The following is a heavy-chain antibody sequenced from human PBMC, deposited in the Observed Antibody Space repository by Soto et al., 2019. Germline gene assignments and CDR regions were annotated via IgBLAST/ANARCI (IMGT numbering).Heavy chain of an antibody. CDR3: ARTSDFWSAYYLSYFDS. J-gene: IGHJ4*02. V-gene: IGHV5-51*01. CDR1: GYIFTRYW. CDR2: IYPGDSDT. Sequence: PGESLKISCKASGYIFTRYWIGWVRQMPGKGLEWMGIIYPGDSDTRYSTSFQGQVTISVDKSISTAYLQWGSLKASDTAMYYCARTSDFWSAYYLSYFDSWGQGTLVTVSS. D-gene: IGHD3-3*01.